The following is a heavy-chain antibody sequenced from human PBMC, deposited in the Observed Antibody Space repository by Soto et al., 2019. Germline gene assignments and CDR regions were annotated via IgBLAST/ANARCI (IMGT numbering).Heavy chain of an antibody. V-gene: IGHV3-23*01. CDR2: ISGSGGST. J-gene: IGHJ4*02. CDR1: GFTFISYA. Sequence: GGSLRLSCAASGFTFISYAMSWVRQAPGKGLEWVSAISGSGGSTYYADSVKGRFTISRDNSKNTLYLQMNSLRAEDTAVYYCAKYGYDSSGYNYWGQGTLVTVSS. D-gene: IGHD3-22*01. CDR3: AKYGYDSSGYNY.